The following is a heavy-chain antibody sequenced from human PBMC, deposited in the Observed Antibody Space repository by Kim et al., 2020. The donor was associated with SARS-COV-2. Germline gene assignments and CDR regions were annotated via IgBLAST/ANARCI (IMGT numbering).Heavy chain of an antibody. CDR3: AKVEAAAGTFHH. D-gene: IGHD6-13*01. CDR2: K. Sequence: KYFANSVKGRFTMSRDSSRRTLYLEMNSLAADDTAVFCCAKVEAAAGTFHHWGQGTLVTVSS. V-gene: IGHV3-33*06. J-gene: IGHJ1*01.